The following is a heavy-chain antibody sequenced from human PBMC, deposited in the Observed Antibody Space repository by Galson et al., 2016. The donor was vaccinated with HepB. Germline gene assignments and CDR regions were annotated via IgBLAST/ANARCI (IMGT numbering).Heavy chain of an antibody. V-gene: IGHV4-4*02. J-gene: IGHJ4*02. D-gene: IGHD2-2*01. CDR1: GVSISSSDW. CDR2: IFHSGRV. CDR3: ARHVGVPGTRGFDY. Sequence: SETLSLTCAVSGVSISSSDWWSWVRQPPGQGLEWIGQIFHSGRVNYTPSLASRVTISVDTSNNHFSLRLTSVTAADTALYYCARHVGVPGTRGFDYWGQGTLVTVSS.